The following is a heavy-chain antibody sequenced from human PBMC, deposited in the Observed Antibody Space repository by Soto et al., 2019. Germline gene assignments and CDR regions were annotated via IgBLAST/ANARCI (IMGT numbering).Heavy chain of an antibody. CDR1: GGTFSSYA. V-gene: IGHV1-69*06. D-gene: IGHD6-19*01. J-gene: IGHJ6*02. CDR2: IIPIFGTA. Sequence: SVKVSCKASGGTFSSYAISCVRQAPGQGLEWMGGIIPIFGTANYAQKFQGRVTITADKSTSTAYMELSSLRSEDTAVYYCAREGWGIAVAGTKGGYYYYYGMDVWGQGTTVTVSS. CDR3: AREGWGIAVAGTKGGYYYYYGMDV.